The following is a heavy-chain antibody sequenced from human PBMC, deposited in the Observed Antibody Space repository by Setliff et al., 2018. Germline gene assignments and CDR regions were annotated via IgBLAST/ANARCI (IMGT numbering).Heavy chain of an antibody. D-gene: IGHD6-13*01. CDR1: GFTFSSYA. Sequence: PVGSLRLSCAASGFTFSSYAMSWVRQAPGKGLEWVSAISGSGGRTYYADSVKGRFTISRDNSKNTLYLQMNSLRAEDTAVYYRAKDNAYSSSWYYYYYYMDVWGKGTTVTVSS. CDR3: AKDNAYSSSWYYYYYYMDV. J-gene: IGHJ6*03. CDR2: ISGSGGRT. V-gene: IGHV3-23*01.